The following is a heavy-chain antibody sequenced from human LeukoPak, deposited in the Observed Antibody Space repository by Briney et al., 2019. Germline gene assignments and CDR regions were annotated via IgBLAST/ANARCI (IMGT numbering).Heavy chain of an antibody. Sequence: PSETLSPTCTVSGYSISSGYYWGWIRQPPGKGLEWIGSIYHSGSTYYNPSLKSRVTISVDTSKNQFSLKLSSVTAADTAVYYCARVYVEYQLRAFDYWGQGTLVTVSS. J-gene: IGHJ4*02. CDR1: GYSISSGYY. CDR3: ARVYVEYQLRAFDY. CDR2: IYHSGST. D-gene: IGHD2-2*01. V-gene: IGHV4-38-2*02.